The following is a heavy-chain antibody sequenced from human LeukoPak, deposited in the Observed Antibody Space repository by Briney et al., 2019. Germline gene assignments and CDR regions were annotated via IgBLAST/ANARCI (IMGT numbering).Heavy chain of an antibody. D-gene: IGHD5-12*01. CDR2: IYNSRGT. CDR3: AREVIGYGYNGDS. J-gene: IGHJ4*02. CDR1: GGSLSSGSYY. Sequence: SETLSLTCTVSGGSLSSGSYYWSWIRQPAGKGLEWIGRIYNSRGTTYNPSLKSRVTISLDTSKSQFSLELTSVTAADTAVYYCAREVIGYGYNGDSWGQGTLVTVSS. V-gene: IGHV4-61*02.